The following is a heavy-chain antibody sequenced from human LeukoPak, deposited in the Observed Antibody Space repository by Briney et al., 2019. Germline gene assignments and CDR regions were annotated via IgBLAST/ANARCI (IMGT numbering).Heavy chain of an antibody. Sequence: SETLSLTCTVSGGSISSSSYYWGWIRQPPGKGLEWIGRIYYSGSTYYNPSLKSRVTISVDTSKNQFSLKLSSVTAADTAVYYCARCGDACHSFDYWGQGTLVIVSS. CDR1: GGSISSSSYY. CDR2: IYYSGST. CDR3: ARCGDACHSFDY. D-gene: IGHD2-21*02. V-gene: IGHV4-39*07. J-gene: IGHJ4*02.